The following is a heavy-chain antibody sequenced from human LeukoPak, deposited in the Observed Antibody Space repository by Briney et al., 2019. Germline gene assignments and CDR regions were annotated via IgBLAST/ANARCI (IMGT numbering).Heavy chain of an antibody. CDR2: IKQDGSEK. D-gene: IGHD3-10*01. Sequence: GGSLRLSCAASGFTFSSYWMSWVRQAPGKGLEWVANIKQDGSEKYYVDSVKGRFTISRDNAKNSLYLQMNSLGAEDTAVYYCARGKRITMVRGVTKYYYYYYGMDVWGKGTTVTVSS. J-gene: IGHJ6*04. CDR1: GFTFSSYW. V-gene: IGHV3-7*03. CDR3: ARGKRITMVRGVTKYYYYYYGMDV.